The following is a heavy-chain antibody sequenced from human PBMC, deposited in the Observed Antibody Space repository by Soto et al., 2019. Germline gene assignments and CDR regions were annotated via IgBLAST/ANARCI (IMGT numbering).Heavy chain of an antibody. D-gene: IGHD3-3*01. V-gene: IGHV3-7*01. Sequence: QLVESGGGLVQPGGSLRLSCAASGFTFSIYWMSWVRQAPGKGLEWVANIKQDGSEKYYVDSVKGRFTISRDNAKNSLYLQMHSLRAEDTAVYYCARDVVLRFSGVWGKGTTVTVSS. CDR3: ARDVVLRFSGV. J-gene: IGHJ6*04. CDR2: IKQDGSEK. CDR1: GFTFSIYW.